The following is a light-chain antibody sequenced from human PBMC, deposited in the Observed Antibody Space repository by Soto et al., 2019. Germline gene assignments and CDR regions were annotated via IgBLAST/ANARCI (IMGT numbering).Light chain of an antibody. CDR3: CSYAGSSTFYV. Sequence: QSALTQPASVSGSPGQSITISCTGTSRDVGSYNLVSWYQQHQGKAPKLMIYEGSKRPSGVSNRFSGSKSGNTASLTISGLQAEDEADYYCCSYAGSSTFYVFGTGTKLTVL. J-gene: IGLJ1*01. CDR2: EGS. CDR1: SRDVGSYNL. V-gene: IGLV2-23*03.